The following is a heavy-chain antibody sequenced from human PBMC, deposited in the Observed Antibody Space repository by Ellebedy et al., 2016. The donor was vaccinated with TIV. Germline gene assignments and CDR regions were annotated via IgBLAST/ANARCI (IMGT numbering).Heavy chain of an antibody. J-gene: IGHJ4*02. Sequence: GESLKISCAASGFIFSSYGMHWVRQAPGKGLEWVAHISYDGRNKKSADSVEGRLTISRDNSKNTLYLQMNSLRAEDTAVYYCAKDRGWGVPKSPDFWGQGALVIVSS. CDR2: ISYDGRNK. V-gene: IGHV3-30*18. D-gene: IGHD3-10*01. CDR1: GFIFSSYG. CDR3: AKDRGWGVPKSPDF.